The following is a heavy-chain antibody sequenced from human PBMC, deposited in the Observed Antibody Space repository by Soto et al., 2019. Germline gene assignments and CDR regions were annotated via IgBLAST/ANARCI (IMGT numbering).Heavy chain of an antibody. Sequence: QVQLVQSGAEVKKPGASVKVSCKASGYTFTRSGISWVRQAPGQGLEWMGWINGYNGNTNYTQKMQGRITMTTDTPTSTAYRELRSLRSDDTAVYYCARMGDVPYYYYGMDVWGQGTTVIVSS. CDR3: ARMGDVPYYYYGMDV. V-gene: IGHV1-18*01. D-gene: IGHD3-16*01. J-gene: IGHJ6*02. CDR2: INGYNGNT. CDR1: GYTFTRSG.